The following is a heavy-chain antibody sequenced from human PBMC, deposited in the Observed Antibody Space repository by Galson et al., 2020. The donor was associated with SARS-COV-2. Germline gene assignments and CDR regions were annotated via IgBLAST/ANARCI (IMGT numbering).Heavy chain of an antibody. V-gene: IGHV1-8*01. Sequence: GYTFTSYDINWVRQATGQGLEWMGWMNPNSGNTGYAQKFQGRVTMTRNTSISTAYMELSSLRSEDTAVYYCARGPKALWFGERSWFDPWGQGTLVTVSS. CDR3: ARGPKALWFGERSWFDP. D-gene: IGHD3-10*01. J-gene: IGHJ5*02. CDR2: MNPNSGNT. CDR1: GYTFTSYD.